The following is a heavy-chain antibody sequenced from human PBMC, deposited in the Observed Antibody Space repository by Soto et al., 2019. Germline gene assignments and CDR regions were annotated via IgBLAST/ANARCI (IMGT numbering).Heavy chain of an antibody. CDR2: ISSRSSTI. CDR3: ARGADWFDS. V-gene: IGHV3-48*01. CDR1: GFSFSTYN. J-gene: IGHJ5*01. Sequence: GGSLRLSCAASGFSFSTYNMNWVRQAPGRGLEWVSYISSRSSTIYHADSMKGPFTISRDNSKNTLYLQMNTLRPEDTAVYYCARGADWFDSWGQGTLVTVSS.